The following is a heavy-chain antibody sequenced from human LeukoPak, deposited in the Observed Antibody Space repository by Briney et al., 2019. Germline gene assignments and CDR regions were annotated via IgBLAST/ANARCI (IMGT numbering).Heavy chain of an antibody. CDR2: IYTTGAT. V-gene: IGHV4-4*07. CDR1: SGSISSYY. D-gene: IGHD1-26*01. Sequence: SETLSLTCAVSSGSISSYYWSWTRQPAGKGLEWIGRIYTTGATHYNPSLNSRVTMSMDTSKNQFSLKLRSVTAADTAVYYCARDGYTASYYSLHFWGQGILVTVSS. CDR3: ARDGYTASYYSLHF. J-gene: IGHJ4*02.